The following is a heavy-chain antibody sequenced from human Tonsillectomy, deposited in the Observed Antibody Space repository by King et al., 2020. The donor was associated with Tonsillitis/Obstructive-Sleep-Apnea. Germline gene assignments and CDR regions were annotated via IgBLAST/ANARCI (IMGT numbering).Heavy chain of an antibody. V-gene: IGHV2-5*02. Sequence: ITLKESGPKLVKPTQTLTLTCTFSGFSLGTSGVGVGWIRQPPGKALEWLALIYWDDDKRYSPSLKSRLTITKDTSKNQVVLTMTNMDPVDTATYYCAHLGYCSGGSCYSFDYWGQGTLVTVSS. CDR2: IYWDDDK. J-gene: IGHJ4*02. CDR1: GFSLGTSGVG. CDR3: AHLGYCSGGSCYSFDY. D-gene: IGHD2-15*01.